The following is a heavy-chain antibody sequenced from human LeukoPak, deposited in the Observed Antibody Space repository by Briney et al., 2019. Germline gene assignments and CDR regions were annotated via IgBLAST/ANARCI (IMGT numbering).Heavy chain of an antibody. CDR1: GFSFSSYA. CDR3: ARDVGVLIIYYYYYMDV. Sequence: GGSLRLSCAASGFSFSSYAMYWVRQAPGKGLEWVTVISYDGSNKYYADSVKGRFTISRDNSKNTLNLQMNSLRAEDTAVYYCARDVGVLIIYYYYYMDVWGKGTTVTVSS. J-gene: IGHJ6*03. D-gene: IGHD3-3*01. CDR2: ISYDGSNK. V-gene: IGHV3-30-3*01.